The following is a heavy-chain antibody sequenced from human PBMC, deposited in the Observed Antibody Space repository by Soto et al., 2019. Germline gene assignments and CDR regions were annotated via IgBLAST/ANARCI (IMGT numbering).Heavy chain of an antibody. CDR1: GFSLTNGRMG. J-gene: IGHJ6*02. Sequence: QVTLKESGPVLVKPTETLTLTCSVSGFSLTNGRMGVSWIRQPPGKALEWLAHFFSDAERSYSTSMQSRLNMYKDSSGSQVVLTMTNMAPADTATYFCARMGGDYNYYGLDVWGHGIAVTVSS. V-gene: IGHV2-26*01. CDR3: ARMGGDYNYYGLDV. D-gene: IGHD4-17*01. CDR2: FFSDAER.